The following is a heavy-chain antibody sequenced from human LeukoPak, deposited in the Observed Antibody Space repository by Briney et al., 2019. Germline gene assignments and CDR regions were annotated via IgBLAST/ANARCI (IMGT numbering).Heavy chain of an antibody. Sequence: PSGTLSLTCAVSGGSISSSNWWSWVRQHPGKGLEWIGYIYYSGSTYYNPSLKSRVTISVDTSKNQFSLKLSSVTAADTAVYYCARDRDPTYYYDSSGPGAFDIWGQGTMVTVSS. CDR3: ARDRDPTYYYDSSGPGAFDI. D-gene: IGHD3-22*01. CDR2: IYYSGST. CDR1: GGSISSSNW. V-gene: IGHV4-4*02. J-gene: IGHJ3*02.